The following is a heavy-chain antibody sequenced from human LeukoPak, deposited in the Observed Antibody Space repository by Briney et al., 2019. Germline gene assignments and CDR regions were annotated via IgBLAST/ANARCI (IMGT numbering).Heavy chain of an antibody. Sequence: SETLSLTCSVSGDSIIGYYWGWIRQPPGKGLEWIGNIYYTGNTYYNSSLKSRVTISLDTSKNQFSLKVISMTAADTAVYYCARAGGGPAARDRPLSPHAFDIWAKGQWSPSLQ. V-gene: IGHV4-39*07. D-gene: IGHD2-2*01. CDR2: IYYTGNT. J-gene: IGHJ3*02. CDR3: ARAGGGPAARDRPLSPHAFDI. CDR1: GDSIIGYY.